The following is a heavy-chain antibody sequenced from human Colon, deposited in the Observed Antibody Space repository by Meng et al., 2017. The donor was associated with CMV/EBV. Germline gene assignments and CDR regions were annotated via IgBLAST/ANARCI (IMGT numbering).Heavy chain of an antibody. CDR1: GFTFSTSG. J-gene: IGHJ3*02. CDR3: TKGWEMAFEI. V-gene: IGHV3-30*02. CDR2: IHYEGRYK. Sequence: GESLKISCAASGFTFSTSGMHWVRQAPGKGLEWVAFIHYEGRYKYYADSVEGRFTISRDNSRNTLYLQMSRLTVEDTAEYYCTKGWEMAFEIWGQGRTVTVSS. D-gene: IGHD1-26*01.